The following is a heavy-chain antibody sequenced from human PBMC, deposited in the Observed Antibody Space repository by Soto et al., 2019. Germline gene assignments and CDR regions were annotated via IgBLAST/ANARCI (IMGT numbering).Heavy chain of an antibody. V-gene: IGHV3-64*01. J-gene: IGHJ4*02. D-gene: IGHD4-17*01. CDR2: ISSNGGST. CDR3: ATLSVYGDFDY. Sequence: GGSLRLSCAASGFTFSSYAMHWVRQAPGKGLEYVSAISSNGGSTYYANSVKGRFTISRDNSKNTLYLQMGSLRAEDMAVYYCATLSVYGDFDYWGQGTLVTVSS. CDR1: GFTFSSYA.